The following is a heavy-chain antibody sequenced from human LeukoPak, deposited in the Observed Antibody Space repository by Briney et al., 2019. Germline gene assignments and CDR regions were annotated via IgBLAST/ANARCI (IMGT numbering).Heavy chain of an antibody. CDR2: IRGDGRTT. J-gene: IGHJ4*02. V-gene: IGHV3-43*02. Sequence: GGSLRLSCAASGFTFGDYAMPWVRQAPGKGLEWVSLIRGDGRTTSYAGSVKGRFTISRDNSKNSLYLQMSSLRGEDTAIYYCAKDAVAGTWLHYWGQGTLVTVSS. D-gene: IGHD6-19*01. CDR1: GFTFGDYA. CDR3: AKDAVAGTWLHY.